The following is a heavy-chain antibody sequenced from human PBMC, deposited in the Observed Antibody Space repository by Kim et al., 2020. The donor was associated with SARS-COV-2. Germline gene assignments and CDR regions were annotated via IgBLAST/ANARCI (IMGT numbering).Heavy chain of an antibody. J-gene: IGHJ4*02. CDR3: ARAREYYDILTGRFDY. D-gene: IGHD3-9*01. Sequence: PKGRVTISVDTSKNQFSLKLSSVTAADTAVYYCARAREYYDILTGRFDYWGQGTLVTVSS. V-gene: IGHV4-30-2*04.